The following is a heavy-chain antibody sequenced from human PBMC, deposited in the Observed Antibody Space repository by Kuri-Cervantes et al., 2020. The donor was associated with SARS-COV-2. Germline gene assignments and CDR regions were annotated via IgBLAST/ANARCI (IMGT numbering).Heavy chain of an antibody. D-gene: IGHD2-21*01. CDR3: ARDRVGVHDS. CDR1: GLTFSRYA. J-gene: IGHJ4*02. V-gene: IGHV3-30-3*01. Sequence: GESLKISCAASGLTFSRYAMHWVRQAPGKGLEWVAVISYEGSNKDYTAYGKGRFTISRDNSQNTLYLQMKSLRTEDRALYYCARDRVGVHDSWGQGTLVTVSS. CDR2: ISYEGSNK.